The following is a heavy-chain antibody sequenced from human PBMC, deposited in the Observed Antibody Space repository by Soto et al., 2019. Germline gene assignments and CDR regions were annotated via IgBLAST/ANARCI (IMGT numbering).Heavy chain of an antibody. CDR1: GITFSNVW. CDR3: TTGRFSSSLYFDS. D-gene: IGHD6-6*01. J-gene: IGHJ4*02. Sequence: EVQLVESGGGLVKAGGTLRDSCAASGITFSNVWMTWVRQAPGKGLEWVGRIKSKTDGGTTDYGAPVRGRFTISRDDSKNTLYLQMNSLKTEDTAVYYCTTGRFSSSLYFDSWGQGTLVTVSS. V-gene: IGHV3-15*01. CDR2: IKSKTDGGTT.